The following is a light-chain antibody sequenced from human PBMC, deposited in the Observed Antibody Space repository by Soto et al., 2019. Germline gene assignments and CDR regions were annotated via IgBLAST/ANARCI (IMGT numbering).Light chain of an antibody. Sequence: DTQMTQSPSTLSGYVGGRVTITCWASQTISSWLAWYQQKPGKDPKLLIYRASTLKSGVPSRFSGSGSGTEFTLTISSLQPDDFATYYRQHYNSYSEAFGQGTKVDIK. V-gene: IGKV1-5*03. CDR1: QTISSW. CDR2: RAS. J-gene: IGKJ1*01. CDR3: QHYNSYSEA.